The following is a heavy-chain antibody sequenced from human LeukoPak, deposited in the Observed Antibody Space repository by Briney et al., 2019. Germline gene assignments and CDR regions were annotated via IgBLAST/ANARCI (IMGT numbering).Heavy chain of an antibody. CDR3: AKSQQKTTFGVIMRTPAYMDV. Sequence: SVKVSCKASGGMFRDLAISWVRQAPGQGLQWIGSVIPFFGTTTYAQRSRGRVTITADDSTSTAYMELSSLTSEDTAIYYCAKSQQKTTFGVIMRTPAYMDVWGTGTTIIVSS. J-gene: IGHJ6*03. CDR2: VIPFFGTT. CDR1: GGMFRDLA. V-gene: IGHV1-69*13. D-gene: IGHD3-10*01.